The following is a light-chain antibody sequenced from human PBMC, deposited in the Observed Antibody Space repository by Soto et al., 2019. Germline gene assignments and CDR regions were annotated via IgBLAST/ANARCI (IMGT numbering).Light chain of an antibody. Sequence: DIVMTPSPATLSLSPVERATLSCRASQSVSRSYLAWYQPKPGQAPRLLIYAASNRATGIPARFSGSGSGTDSTLTISSLEPEDFAVYYCQQRSNWWTFGQGTKV. CDR2: AAS. V-gene: IGKV3-11*01. J-gene: IGKJ1*01. CDR1: QSVSRSY. CDR3: QQRSNWWT.